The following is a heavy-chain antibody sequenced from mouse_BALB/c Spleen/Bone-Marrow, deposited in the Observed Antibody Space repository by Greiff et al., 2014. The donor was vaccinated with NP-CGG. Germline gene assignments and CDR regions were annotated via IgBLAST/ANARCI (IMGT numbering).Heavy chain of an antibody. CDR3: SSYAMDY. CDR1: GFNIKDTY. V-gene: IGHV14-3*02. Sequence: EVMLVESGAELVKPGGSVKLSCTASGFNIKDTYMHWVKQRPEQGLEWIGRIDPANGNTKYDPKFQGKATITADTSSNTACLQLSSLTSEDTAVYYGSSYAMDYWGQGTSVTVSS. J-gene: IGHJ4*01. CDR2: IDPANGNT.